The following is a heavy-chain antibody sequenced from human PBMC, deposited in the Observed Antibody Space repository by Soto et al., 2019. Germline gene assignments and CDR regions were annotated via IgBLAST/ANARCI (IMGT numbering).Heavy chain of an antibody. CDR1: GYTFTSYA. CDR2: INAGNGNT. D-gene: IGHD6-13*01. V-gene: IGHV1-3*01. Sequence: ASVKVSCKASGYTFTSYAMHWVRQAPGQRLEWMGWINAGNGNTKYSQKFQGRVTITRDTSASTAYMELSSLRSEDTAVYYCARVHPPPYSSSWYALDYWGQGTLVTV. J-gene: IGHJ4*02. CDR3: ARVHPPPYSSSWYALDY.